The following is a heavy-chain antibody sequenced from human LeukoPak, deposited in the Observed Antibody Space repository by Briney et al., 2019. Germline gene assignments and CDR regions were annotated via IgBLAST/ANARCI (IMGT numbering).Heavy chain of an antibody. D-gene: IGHD6-19*01. CDR3: ARVWSVAGTGDY. Sequence: ASVKVSCKASGYTFTSYDINWVRQATGQGLEWMGWINPNSGGTNYAQKFQGRVTMTRDTSISTAYMELSRLRSDDTAVYYCARVWSVAGTGDYWGQGTLVTVSS. V-gene: IGHV1-2*02. CDR1: GYTFTSYD. J-gene: IGHJ4*02. CDR2: INPNSGGT.